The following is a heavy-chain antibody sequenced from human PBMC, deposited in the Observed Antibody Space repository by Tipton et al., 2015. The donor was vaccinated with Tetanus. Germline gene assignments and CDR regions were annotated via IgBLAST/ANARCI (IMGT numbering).Heavy chain of an antibody. CDR3: ARNRYSDILSGYNGEGFARLYVINV. J-gene: IGHJ6*02. D-gene: IGHD3-9*01. CDR2: IYYSGST. CDR1: GGSISSGGYY. V-gene: IGHV4-31*03. Sequence: TLSLTCTVSGGSISSGGYYWSWIRQHPGKGLEWIGYIYYSGSTYYNPSLKSRVTISVDTSKNQFSLKLSSVTAADTAVYYCARNRYSDILSGYNGEGFARLYVINVWGQWATVPVSS.